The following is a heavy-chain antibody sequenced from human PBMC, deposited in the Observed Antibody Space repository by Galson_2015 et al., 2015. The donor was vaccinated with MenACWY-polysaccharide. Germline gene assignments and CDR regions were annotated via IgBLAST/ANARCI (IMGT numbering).Heavy chain of an antibody. J-gene: IGHJ6*02. CDR3: ARILEPYITPYYYGMDV. CDR1: GFTFNSYY. Sequence: SLRLSCAAYGFTFNSYYMAWVRQAPGKGPEWVSALSKSGADTFYADSVRGRFTISRDNSQNTLYLHMNSLRLEDTAIYYCARILEPYITPYYYGMDVWGQGTTVTVSS. V-gene: IGHV3-23*01. D-gene: IGHD1-1*01. CDR2: LSKSGADT.